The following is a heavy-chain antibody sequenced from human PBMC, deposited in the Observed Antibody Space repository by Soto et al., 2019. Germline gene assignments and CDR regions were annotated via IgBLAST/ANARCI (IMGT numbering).Heavy chain of an antibody. Sequence: ASVKVSCKASGYTFNTNTMHWVRQAPGQRLERMGCIDAGDGKTKYAQNFQGRVTMTEDTSTDTAYMELSSLRSEDTAVYYCATAQPGDYIWGSFFAYWGQGTLVTVSS. CDR3: ATAQPGDYIWGSFFAY. D-gene: IGHD3-16*01. V-gene: IGHV1-24*01. CDR1: GYTFNTNT. CDR2: IDAGDGKT. J-gene: IGHJ4*02.